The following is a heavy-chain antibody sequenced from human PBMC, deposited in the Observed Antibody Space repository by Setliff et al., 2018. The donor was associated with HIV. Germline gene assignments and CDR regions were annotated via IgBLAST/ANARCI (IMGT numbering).Heavy chain of an antibody. Sequence: GASVKVSCKSSGYTFTDYFMHWVRQAPGQGLEWMGWISAYNGNTNYAQKLQGRVTMTTDTSTSTAYMELRSLRSDDTAVYYCARESLRVGATDYWGQGTQVTVSS. V-gene: IGHV1-18*04. CDR3: ARESLRVGATDY. CDR2: ISAYNGNT. CDR1: GYTFTDYF. D-gene: IGHD3-10*01. J-gene: IGHJ4*02.